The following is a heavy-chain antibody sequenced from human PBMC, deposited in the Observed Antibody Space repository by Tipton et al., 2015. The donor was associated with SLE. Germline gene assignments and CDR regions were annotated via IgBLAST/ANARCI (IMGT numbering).Heavy chain of an antibody. V-gene: IGHV1-18*04. Sequence: QLVQSGAEVKKPGASVKVSCKASGYTFTNYDFTWVRQAPGQGLEYMGWISSYNGNTQYSQKFQGRVTITRDTSASTAYMELSSLRSEDTAVYYCAGSYSGTYFDAFDIWCQGTMVTVSS. CDR1: GYTFTNYD. J-gene: IGHJ3*02. D-gene: IGHD1-26*01. CDR2: ISSYNGNT. CDR3: AGSYSGTYFDAFDI.